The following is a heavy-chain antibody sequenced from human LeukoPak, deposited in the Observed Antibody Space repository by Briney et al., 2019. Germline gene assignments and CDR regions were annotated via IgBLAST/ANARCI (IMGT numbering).Heavy chain of an antibody. CDR1: GYTFTSYY. V-gene: IGHV1-46*01. Sequence: ASVKVSCKASGYTFTSYYMHWVRQAPGQGLEWMGIINPSGGSASYAQKFQGRVTMTRDTSTSTVYMELSSLRSEDTAVYYCARGGTTVVTLAPYWYFDLWGRGTLVTVSS. CDR3: ARGGTTVVTLAPYWYFDL. CDR2: INPSGGSA. J-gene: IGHJ2*01. D-gene: IGHD4-23*01.